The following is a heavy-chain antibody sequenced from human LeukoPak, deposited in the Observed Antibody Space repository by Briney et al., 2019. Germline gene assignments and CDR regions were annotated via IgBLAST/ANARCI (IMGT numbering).Heavy chain of an antibody. Sequence: NPSETLSPTCTISGGSISNYYWTWIRQPPGKGLEWIGFISYSESTSYNPSLKSRVTISLDTSKNQFSLKLSSVTAADTAVYYCARAYYFDSSGYDDAFDIWGQGTMVTVSS. CDR2: ISYSEST. V-gene: IGHV4-59*01. D-gene: IGHD3-22*01. CDR1: GGSISNYY. CDR3: ARAYYFDSSGYDDAFDI. J-gene: IGHJ3*02.